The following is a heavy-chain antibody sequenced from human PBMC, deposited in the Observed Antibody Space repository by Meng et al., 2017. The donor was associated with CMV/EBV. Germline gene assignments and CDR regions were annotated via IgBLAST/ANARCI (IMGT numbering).Heavy chain of an antibody. CDR2: IGTAGDT. J-gene: IGHJ3*02. Sequence: GESLKISCAASGFTFSSYDMHWVRQATGKGLEWVSAIGTAGDTYYPGSVKGRFTISRENAKNSLYLQMNSLRAGDTAVYYCARANTDYDSSKDAFDIWGQGTLVTVSS. V-gene: IGHV3-13*01. CDR1: GFTFSSYD. CDR3: ARANTDYDSSKDAFDI. D-gene: IGHD3-22*01.